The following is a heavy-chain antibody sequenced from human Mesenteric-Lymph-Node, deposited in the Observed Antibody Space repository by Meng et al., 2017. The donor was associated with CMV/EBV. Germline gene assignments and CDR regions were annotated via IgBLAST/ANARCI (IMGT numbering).Heavy chain of an antibody. V-gene: IGHV3-9*01. CDR1: GFIFGYYA. Sequence: SLKISCVASGFIFGYYAMHWVRQAPGKGLEWVSGISWDKTRINYAASVKGRFTISRDNAKNSLYLQMNSLRAEDTAVYYCARGKEEDYYYYGMDVWGQGTTVTVSS. CDR3: ARGKEEDYYYYGMDV. CDR2: ISWDKTRI. J-gene: IGHJ6*02.